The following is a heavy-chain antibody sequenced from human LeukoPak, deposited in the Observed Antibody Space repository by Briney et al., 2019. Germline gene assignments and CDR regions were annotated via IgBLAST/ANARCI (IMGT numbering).Heavy chain of an antibody. Sequence: SVKVSCKASGGTFCSYAISWVRQAPGQGLEWMGGIIPIFGTANYAQKFQGRVTITTDESTSTAYMELSSLRSEDTAVYYCARTQNVVVAAIYAFDIWGQGTMVTVSS. J-gene: IGHJ3*02. CDR1: GGTFCSYA. V-gene: IGHV1-69*05. CDR2: IIPIFGTA. D-gene: IGHD2-21*02. CDR3: ARTQNVVVAAIYAFDI.